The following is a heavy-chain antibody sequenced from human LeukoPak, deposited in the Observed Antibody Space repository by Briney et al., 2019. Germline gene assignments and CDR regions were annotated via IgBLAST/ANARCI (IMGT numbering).Heavy chain of an antibody. Sequence: GASVNVSCKASGYTFTGYYMHWVRQAPGQGLEWMGWINPNSGGTNYAQKFQGWVTMTRDTSISTAYMELSRLRPDDTAVYYCARPVYSGYDYAFDIWGQGTMVTVSS. CDR1: GYTFTGYY. CDR3: ARPVYSGYDYAFDI. D-gene: IGHD5-12*01. J-gene: IGHJ3*02. V-gene: IGHV1-2*04. CDR2: INPNSGGT.